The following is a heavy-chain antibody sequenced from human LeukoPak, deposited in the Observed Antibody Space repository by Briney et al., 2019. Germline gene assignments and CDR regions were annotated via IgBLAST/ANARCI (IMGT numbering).Heavy chain of an antibody. D-gene: IGHD5-18*01. CDR3: TRGDGRGRSDGAI. CDR2: MNVDGSDK. CDR1: GFTFSNHW. V-gene: IGHV3-7*01. Sequence: GGSLRLSCGASGFTFSNHWMGWVRQAPENGLEWVAIMNVDGSDKYLLDSVKGRFTISRDNAKNTLYLQMNSLRVEDTALYYCTRGDGRGRSDGAIWGPGTLVTVSS. J-gene: IGHJ4*02.